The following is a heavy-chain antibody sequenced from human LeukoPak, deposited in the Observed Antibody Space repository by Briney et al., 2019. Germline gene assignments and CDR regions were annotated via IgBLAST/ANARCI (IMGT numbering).Heavy chain of an antibody. CDR3: AKDPDAFDI. J-gene: IGHJ3*02. V-gene: IGHV3-30*04. Sequence: GRSLRLSCAASAFTFSSYAMHWVRQAPGKGLEWVAVISWDGSNKYYADSVKGRFTISRDNSKNTLYLQMNSLRAEDTAVYYCAKDPDAFDIWGQGTMVTVSS. CDR1: AFTFSSYA. CDR2: ISWDGSNK.